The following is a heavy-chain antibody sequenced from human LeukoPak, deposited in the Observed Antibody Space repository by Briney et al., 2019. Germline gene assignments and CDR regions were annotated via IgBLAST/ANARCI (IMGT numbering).Heavy chain of an antibody. Sequence: KASETLSLTCTVSGGSISSGSYYWSWIRQPAGKGLEWIGRIYTSGSTNYNPSLKSRVTISVDKSKNQFSLKLSSVTAADTAVYYCARDSYYDNSGEGAFDIWGQGTLVTVSS. V-gene: IGHV4-61*02. J-gene: IGHJ3*02. CDR1: GGSISSGSYY. CDR2: IYTSGST. CDR3: ARDSYYDNSGEGAFDI. D-gene: IGHD3-22*01.